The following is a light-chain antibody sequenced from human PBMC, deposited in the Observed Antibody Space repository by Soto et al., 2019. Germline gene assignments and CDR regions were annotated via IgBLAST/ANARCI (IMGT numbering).Light chain of an antibody. Sequence: QSVLTQPPSGSGTPGQRVTISCSGSSSNIGRNYVSWYQQLPGTAPKLLIYRDDERPSGVPDRFSGSKSGTSASLAISGLQSEDEADYYCAAWDDSLNGPVFGGGTKVTVL. V-gene: IGLV1-44*01. CDR3: AAWDDSLNGPV. CDR1: SSNIGRNY. CDR2: RDD. J-gene: IGLJ2*01.